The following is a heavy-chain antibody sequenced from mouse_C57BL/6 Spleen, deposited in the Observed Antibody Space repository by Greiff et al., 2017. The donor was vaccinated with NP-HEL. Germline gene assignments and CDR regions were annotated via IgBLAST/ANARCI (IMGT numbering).Heavy chain of an antibody. V-gene: IGHV1-80*01. Sequence: QVQLKQSGAELVKPGASVKISCKASGYAFSSYWMNWVKQRPGKGLEWIGQIYPGDGDTNYNGKFKGKATLTADKSSSTAYMQLSSLTSEDSAVYFCARSSYYGNPFAYWGQGTLVTVSA. CDR3: ARSSYYGNPFAY. J-gene: IGHJ3*01. CDR2: IYPGDGDT. CDR1: GYAFSSYW. D-gene: IGHD2-10*01.